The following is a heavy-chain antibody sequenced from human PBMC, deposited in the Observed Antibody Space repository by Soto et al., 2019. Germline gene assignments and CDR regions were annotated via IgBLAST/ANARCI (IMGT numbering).Heavy chain of an antibody. CDR2: ISPNSGNI. D-gene: IGHD3-22*01. CDR3: VKDRDSNSWPSRDV. Sequence: QVHLVQSGAEVKKPGASVNVSCKTSGYTFTRNGISWVRQAPGQGLEWMGWISPNSGNIKYAQKLQGRVIMTTDTSTSTAYMELRSLRFDETAVYYCVKDRDSNSWPSRDVWGPGTTVTVSS. J-gene: IGHJ6*02. CDR1: GYTFTRNG. V-gene: IGHV1-18*01.